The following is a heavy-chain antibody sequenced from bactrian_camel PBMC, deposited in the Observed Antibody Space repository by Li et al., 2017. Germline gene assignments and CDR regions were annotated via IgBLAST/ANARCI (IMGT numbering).Heavy chain of an antibody. J-gene: IGHJ6*01. Sequence: VQLVESGGGLVQPGGSLGLSCAASGFTFSNYGMNWVRQAPGKGLEWVSRINNGGGSTYYADSVKGRFTISRDNAGNKVYLQLNSLKTDDTAIYYCARIGWRAFAYWGQGTQVTVS. CDR1: GFTFSNYG. CDR3: ARIGWRAFAY. V-gene: IGHV3S40*01. D-gene: IGHD5*01. CDR2: INNGGGST.